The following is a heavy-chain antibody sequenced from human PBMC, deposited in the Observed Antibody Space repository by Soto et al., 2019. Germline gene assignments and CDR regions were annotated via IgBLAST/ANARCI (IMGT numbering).Heavy chain of an antibody. D-gene: IGHD4-17*01. CDR2: IKFDGSFT. J-gene: IGHJ6*02. CDR1: GFTFSDYW. CDR3: ARGLRNYYGVDV. Sequence: EVQLVEPGGGLVQPGGSLRLSCVASGFTFSDYWMHWVRQAPGKGLVWASRIKFDGSFTSHADSVKGRFTISRDNARNTVHLQMDSLRAEDTGVYYCARGLRNYYGVDVWGQGTTVTVSS. V-gene: IGHV3-74*01.